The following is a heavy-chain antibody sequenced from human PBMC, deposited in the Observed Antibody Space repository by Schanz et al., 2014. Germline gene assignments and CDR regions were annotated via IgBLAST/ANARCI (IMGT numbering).Heavy chain of an antibody. D-gene: IGHD3-16*01. Sequence: QVQLVESGGGVVQPGRSLTLSCAASGFPFSSHGMHWVRQAPAKGLEWVAVTSTDGTKTYYAASVRGRFTISRDNSKNTVYLQMNSLRSEDTAVYYCTRDRGALINHNDALDLWGQGTMVSVSS. J-gene: IGHJ3*01. CDR2: TSTDGTKT. CDR3: TRDRGALINHNDALDL. V-gene: IGHV3-30*03. CDR1: GFPFSSHG.